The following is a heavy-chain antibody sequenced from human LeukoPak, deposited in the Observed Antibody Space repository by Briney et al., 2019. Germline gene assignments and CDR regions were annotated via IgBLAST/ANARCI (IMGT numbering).Heavy chain of an antibody. D-gene: IGHD4-4*01. J-gene: IGHJ4*02. V-gene: IGHV3-33*08. CDR1: GFTFSSYG. CDR3: ARALDLTIVTTRRGTPLGY. Sequence: PGGSLRLSCAASGFTFSSYGMHWVRQAPGKGLEWVAVIWYDGSNKYYADSVKGRFTISRDNSKNTLYLQMNSLRAEDTAVYYCARALDLTIVTTRRGTPLGYWGQGTLVTVSS. CDR2: IWYDGSNK.